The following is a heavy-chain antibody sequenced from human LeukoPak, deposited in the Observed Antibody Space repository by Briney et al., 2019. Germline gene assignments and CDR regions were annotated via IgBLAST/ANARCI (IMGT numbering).Heavy chain of an antibody. V-gene: IGHV3-74*01. Sequence: GSLRLSCSASGFTFSKDWMLWVRQAPGKGLESVSRINTDGTVTTYADSVKGRFTVSRDNADNTMFLQMNSVRDEDTAVYYCATKQWLAPPPDSWGQGTPVTVSS. J-gene: IGHJ4*02. CDR2: INTDGTVT. CDR1: GFTFSKDW. D-gene: IGHD6-19*01. CDR3: ATKQWLAPPPDS.